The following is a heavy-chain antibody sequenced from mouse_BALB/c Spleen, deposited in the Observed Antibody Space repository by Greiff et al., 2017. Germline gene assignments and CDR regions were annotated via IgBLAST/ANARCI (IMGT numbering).Heavy chain of an antibody. J-gene: IGHJ4*01. D-gene: IGHD2-14*01. CDR2: IRSKSNNYAT. V-gene: IGHV10-3*03. CDR1: GFTFNTYA. Sequence: EVMLVESGGGLVQPKGSLKLSCAASGFTFNTYAMHWVCQAPGKGLEWVARIRSKSNNYATYYADSVKDRFTISRDDSQSMLYLQMNNLKTEDTAMYYCVREGYHRYDGDYAMDYWGQGTSVTVSS. CDR3: VREGYHRYDGDYAMDY.